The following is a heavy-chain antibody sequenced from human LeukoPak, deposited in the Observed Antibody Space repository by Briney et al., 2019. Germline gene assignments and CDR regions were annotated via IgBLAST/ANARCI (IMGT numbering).Heavy chain of an antibody. CDR1: GYTFTSYY. V-gene: IGHV1-46*01. Sequence: GASVKVSCKASGYTFTSYYIHWVRQAPGQGLEWMGIINPSGGSTSYAQKFQGRVTMTRDTSTSTVYMELSSLRSEDTAVYYCARSGAAGTQTYYYYYGMDVWGQGTTVTVSS. J-gene: IGHJ6*02. D-gene: IGHD6-13*01. CDR3: ARSGAAGTQTYYYYYGMDV. CDR2: INPSGGST.